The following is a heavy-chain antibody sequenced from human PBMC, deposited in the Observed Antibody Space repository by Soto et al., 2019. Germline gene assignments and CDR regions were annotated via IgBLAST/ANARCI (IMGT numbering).Heavy chain of an antibody. CDR2: ISYDGTEE. CDR1: GCTFSSFG. D-gene: IGHD3-3*02. CDR3: AKGRFDVVTISPFDH. V-gene: IGHV3-30*18. J-gene: IGHJ4*01. Sequence: GGSLRLPCAASGCTFSSFGMHWVRQAPGKGLEWVAVISYDGTEEKYADSVKGRATVSRDNSKNTVYLQMNRLRGDDSAIYYCAKGRFDVVTISPFDHWGQGTLVTVSS.